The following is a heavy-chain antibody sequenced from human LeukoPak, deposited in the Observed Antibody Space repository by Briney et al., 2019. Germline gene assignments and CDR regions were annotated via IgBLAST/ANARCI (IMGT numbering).Heavy chain of an antibody. Sequence: ASVKVSCKASGGTFSSYAISWVRQAPGQGLEWMGGIIPIFGTANYAQKFQGRVTITADKSTSTAYMELSSLRSEDTAVYYCASGHYDSSGYYYGFAFDIWGKGTMVTVSS. CDR3: ASGHYDSSGYYYGFAFDI. D-gene: IGHD3-22*01. J-gene: IGHJ3*02. CDR1: GGTFSSYA. V-gene: IGHV1-69*06. CDR2: IIPIFGTA.